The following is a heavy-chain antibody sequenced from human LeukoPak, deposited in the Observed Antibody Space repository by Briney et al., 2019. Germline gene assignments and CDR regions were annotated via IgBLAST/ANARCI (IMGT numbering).Heavy chain of an antibody. CDR2: MYTSGST. J-gene: IGHJ4*02. CDR1: GGSISRYS. Sequence: SETLSLTCTVSGGSISRYSWSWIRQPAGKGLEWVGHMYTSGSTNYNPSLKSRVTMSVDTSKNQFSLKLSPVTAADTAVYYCARDQGYYDSSGYYYQPSSFDYWGQGTLVTVSS. D-gene: IGHD3-22*01. CDR3: ARDQGYYDSSGYYYQPSSFDY. V-gene: IGHV4-4*07.